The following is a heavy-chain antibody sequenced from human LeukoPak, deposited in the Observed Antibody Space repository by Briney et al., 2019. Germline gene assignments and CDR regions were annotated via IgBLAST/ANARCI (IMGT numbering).Heavy chain of an antibody. CDR2: IIPIFGTA. J-gene: IGHJ6*02. Sequence: SVKVSCKASVGTFIRYAISWVRQAPGQGLEWMGGIIPIFGTANYAQHVQGRDTITAHESTSTAYVELSSLRSEDTAVYYCARDPAPYSSGHKHYYYYYGMDVWGQGTTVTVSS. CDR3: ARDPAPYSSGHKHYYYYYGMDV. D-gene: IGHD6-19*01. CDR1: VGTFIRYA. V-gene: IGHV1-69*13.